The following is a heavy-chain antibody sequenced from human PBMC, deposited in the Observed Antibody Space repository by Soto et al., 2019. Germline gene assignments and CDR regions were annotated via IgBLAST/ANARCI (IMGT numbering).Heavy chain of an antibody. J-gene: IGHJ4*02. CDR2: IYSGGST. CDR3: ARDHDGGGTFDY. CDR1: GFTVSSNY. Sequence: GGFLRLSCAASGFTVSSNYMSWVRQAPGKGLEWVSVIYSGGSTYYADSVKGRFTISRDNSKNTLYLQMNSLRAEDTAVYYCARDHDGGGTFDYWGQGTLVTVSS. V-gene: IGHV3-66*01. D-gene: IGHD3-16*01.